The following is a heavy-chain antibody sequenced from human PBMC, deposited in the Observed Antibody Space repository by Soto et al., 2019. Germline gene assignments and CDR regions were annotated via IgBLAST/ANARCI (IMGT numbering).Heavy chain of an antibody. CDR3: SRVPHIVIVPAAYRRYYMYV. D-gene: IGHD2-2*01. Sequence: QVQLVQSGAGVKKPGSSVKVSCKASGGTFSSYTISWVRQAPGQGLEWMGRIIPILGIANYAQKFQGRVTITAHKSTSIAYMELSSLRSEDTAVNYCSRVPHIVIVPAAYRRYYMYVCAKVPTVTVSS. CDR2: IIPILGIA. V-gene: IGHV1-69*02. J-gene: IGHJ6*03. CDR1: GGTFSSYT.